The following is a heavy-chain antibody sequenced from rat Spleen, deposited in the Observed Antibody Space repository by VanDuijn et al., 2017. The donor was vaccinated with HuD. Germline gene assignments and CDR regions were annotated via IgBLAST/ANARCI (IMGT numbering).Heavy chain of an antibody. J-gene: IGHJ3*01. Sequence: EVQLVESDGGLVQPGRSLKLSCAASGFTFSDYYMAWVRQAPTKGLEWVATINYDGSNTYYRDSVKGRFTMSRDNERSTLYLQMNSLRSEDTATYYCSRHTYNWFPNWGQGTLVTVSS. CDR1: GFTFSDYY. V-gene: IGHV5-29*01. CDR3: SRHTYNWFPN. CDR2: INYDGSNT.